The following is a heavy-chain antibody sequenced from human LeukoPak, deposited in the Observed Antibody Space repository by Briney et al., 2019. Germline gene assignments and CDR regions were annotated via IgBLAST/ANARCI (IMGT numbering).Heavy chain of an antibody. Sequence: SGTLSLTCAVSGGSIISDNWWSWVRLPPGKGLEWIGEIYHSGTTNYKPFLRSRLTISVDNSKNQFSLILTSVTAADTAVYYCARVPYSTGRMYYYYGMDVWGQGTTVTVSS. CDR1: GGSIISDNW. V-gene: IGHV4-4*02. CDR3: ARVPYSTGRMYYYYGMDV. D-gene: IGHD6-19*01. CDR2: IYHSGTT. J-gene: IGHJ6*02.